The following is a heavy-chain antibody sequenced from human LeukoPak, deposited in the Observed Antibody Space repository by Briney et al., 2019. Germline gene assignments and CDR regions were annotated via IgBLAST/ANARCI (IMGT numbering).Heavy chain of an antibody. CDR2: IKQDGSEK. Sequence: QPGGSLRLSCAASGFTFSSYWMSWVRQAPGKGLEWVANIKQDGSEKYYVDSVKGRFTISRDNAKNSLYLQMNSLRAEDTAVYYCASSSSPGWSYDYVWGSYRNDYAFDIWGQGTMVTVSS. J-gene: IGHJ3*02. CDR1: GFTFSSYW. V-gene: IGHV3-7*03. CDR3: ASSSSPGWSYDYVWGSYRNDYAFDI. D-gene: IGHD3-16*01.